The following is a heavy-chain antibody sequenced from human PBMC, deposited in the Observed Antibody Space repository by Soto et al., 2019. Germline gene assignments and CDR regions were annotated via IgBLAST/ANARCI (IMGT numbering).Heavy chain of an antibody. V-gene: IGHV4-4*02. CDR2: VYHSGSA. D-gene: IGHD2-15*01. CDR1: GGSVSSDSW. CDR3: ARESSLVEFDY. J-gene: IGHJ4*02. Sequence: QVQLQESGPRLVKPSGTLSLTCAVSGGSVSSDSWWNWVRQPPGKALEWIGEVYHSGSANYNPSLKSRVIMSGDRSKNQISLRLGSVTAAATAMYYCARESSLVEFDYWGQGTLVNVSS.